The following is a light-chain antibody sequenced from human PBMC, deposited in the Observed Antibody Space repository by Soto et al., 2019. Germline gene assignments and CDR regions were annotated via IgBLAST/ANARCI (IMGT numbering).Light chain of an antibody. CDR2: GAS. V-gene: IGKV3-20*01. Sequence: EIVLTQSPGTLSLSPGERATLSCRASQSVSSSYLAWYQQKPGQAPKLFIYGASSRATGIPDRFSGSGSGTDFTLTISRLEPEDFGVYYCQQYGGSTYTFSQGTKLEIK. J-gene: IGKJ2*01. CDR3: QQYGGSTYT. CDR1: QSVSSSY.